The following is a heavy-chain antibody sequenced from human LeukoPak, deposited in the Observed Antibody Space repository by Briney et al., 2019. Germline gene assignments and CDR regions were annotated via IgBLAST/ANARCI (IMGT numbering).Heavy chain of an antibody. D-gene: IGHD1-14*01. CDR1: GFTFSDYY. Sequence: GGSLRLSCVASGFTFSDYYLTWIRQTPGKGLEWISSISSSLTTVYYADSVKGRFTISRDNSKNTLYLQMNSLRAEVTAVYYCAKDLRSVALTGTTLYWGQGTLVTVSS. J-gene: IGHJ4*02. CDR2: ISSSLTTV. V-gene: IGHV3-11*01. CDR3: AKDLRSVALTGTTLY.